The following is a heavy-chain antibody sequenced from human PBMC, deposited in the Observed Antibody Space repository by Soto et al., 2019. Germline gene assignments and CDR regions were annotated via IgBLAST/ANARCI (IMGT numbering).Heavy chain of an antibody. J-gene: IGHJ6*02. V-gene: IGHV3-23*01. Sequence: EGSLRLSCAASRFTFSSYAMSWVRQAPGKGLEWVSAISGSGGSTYYADSVKGRFTISRDNSKNTLYLQMNSLRAEDTAVYYCAKGVSYGMDVWGQGTTVTVSS. CDR1: RFTFSSYA. D-gene: IGHD3-10*01. CDR2: ISGSGGST. CDR3: AKGVSYGMDV.